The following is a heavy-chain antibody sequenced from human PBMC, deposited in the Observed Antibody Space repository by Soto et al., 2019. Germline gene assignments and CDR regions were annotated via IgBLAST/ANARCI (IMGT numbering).Heavy chain of an antibody. V-gene: IGHV1-18*01. CDR2: ISAYNGNT. D-gene: IGHD3-3*01. J-gene: IGHJ6*02. CDR3: ATRNIFWSGRYGLDV. Sequence: ASVKVSCKASGYTFTSYGISWVRQAPGQGLEWMGWISAYNGNTNYAQKLQGRVTMTTDTSTSTAYMEMSSLRSEDTAVYYCATRNIFWSGRYGLDVWGQGTTVTVSS. CDR1: GYTFTSYG.